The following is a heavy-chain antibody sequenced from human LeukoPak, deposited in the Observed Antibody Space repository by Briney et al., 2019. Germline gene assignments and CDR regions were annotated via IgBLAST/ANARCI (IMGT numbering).Heavy chain of an antibody. Sequence: ASVKVSCKASGYTFTGYYMHWVRQAPAQGLEWMGWINPNSGGTNYAQKFQGRVTMTRDTSISTAYMELSRLRSDDTAVYYCARVKRYYYGSGTFDYWGQGTLVTVSS. V-gene: IGHV1-2*02. CDR2: INPNSGGT. CDR3: ARVKRYYYGSGTFDY. CDR1: GYTFTGYY. D-gene: IGHD3-10*01. J-gene: IGHJ4*02.